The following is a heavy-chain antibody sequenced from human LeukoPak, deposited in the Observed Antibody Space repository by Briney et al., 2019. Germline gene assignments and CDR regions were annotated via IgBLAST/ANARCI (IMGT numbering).Heavy chain of an antibody. V-gene: IGHV3-7*05. CDR1: GFTFSSYW. Sequence: GGSLRLSCAASGFTFSSYWMKWVRQAPGKGLEWVASIKQDGSEIHYVDSVKGRFTIPRDNAKKSLYLQMNSLRAEDTALYYCTTYSAFDVWGQGTMVTVYS. CDR2: IKQDGSEI. D-gene: IGHD4-17*01. J-gene: IGHJ3*01. CDR3: TTYSAFDV.